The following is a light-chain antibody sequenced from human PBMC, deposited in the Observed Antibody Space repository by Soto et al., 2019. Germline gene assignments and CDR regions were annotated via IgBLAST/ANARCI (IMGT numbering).Light chain of an antibody. CDR2: DDS. CDR1: TIGGYS. Sequence: SYVLTQPPSVSVAPGQTARIACGGNTIGGYSVHWYQQRPGQAPVVVIYDDSDRPSGIPDRFSGSNSGNTATLTISRVEAGDEADYYCQVWDGNSDRPVVFGGGTKLTVL. CDR3: QVWDGNSDRPVV. J-gene: IGLJ2*01. V-gene: IGLV3-21*02.